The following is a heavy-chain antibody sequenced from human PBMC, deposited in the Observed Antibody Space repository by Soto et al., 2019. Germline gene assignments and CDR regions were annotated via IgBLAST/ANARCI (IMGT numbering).Heavy chain of an antibody. CDR1: GGTFSSYT. V-gene: IGHV1-69*02. CDR3: ARVDPYGDYEEYFQH. CDR2: IIPILGIA. Sequence: QVQLVQSGAEVKKPGSSVKVSCKASGGTFSSYTISWVRQAPGQGLEWMGRIIPILGIANYAQKFQGRVTITADKSTSTAYMELSSLRSEDTAVYCCARVDPYGDYEEYFQHWGQGTLVTVSS. J-gene: IGHJ1*01. D-gene: IGHD4-17*01.